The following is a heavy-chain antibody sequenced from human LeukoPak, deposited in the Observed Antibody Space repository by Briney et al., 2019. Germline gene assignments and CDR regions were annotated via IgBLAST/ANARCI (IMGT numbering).Heavy chain of an antibody. D-gene: IGHD4-23*01. CDR2: ISGSGANT. V-gene: IGHV3-23*01. CDR3: AKSGVGNSNYYYYMDV. J-gene: IGHJ6*03. CDR1: GFTFSSYD. Sequence: QPGGSLRLSCAASGFTFSSYDMTWVRQAPGKGLEWVSAISGSGANTHYADSVKGRFTISRDNSKNTLYLQMNSLRAEDTALYYCAKSGVGNSNYYYYMDVWGKGTTVTVSS.